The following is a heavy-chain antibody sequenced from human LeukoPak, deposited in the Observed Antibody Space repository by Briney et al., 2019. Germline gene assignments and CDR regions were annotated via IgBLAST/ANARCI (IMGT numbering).Heavy chain of an antibody. J-gene: IGHJ2*01. V-gene: IGHV3-74*01. Sequence: PGGSLIISCAASGFTFSSSWMHWVRQAPGKGLVWVSRINSDGGSTSYADSVKGLFTICRVHAKNTLYLQMDSLRAEDTALYYCARDGYYYDSSGYYHWFFDLWGRGALVTGSS. D-gene: IGHD3-22*01. CDR2: INSDGGST. CDR1: GFTFSSSW. CDR3: ARDGYYYDSSGYYHWFFDL.